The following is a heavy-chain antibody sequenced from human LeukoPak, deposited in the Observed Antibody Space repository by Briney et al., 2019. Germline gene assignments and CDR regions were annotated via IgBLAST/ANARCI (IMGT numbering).Heavy chain of an antibody. V-gene: IGHV4-39*07. J-gene: IGHJ6*03. CDR1: GGSISSSSYY. Sequence: SETLSLTCTVSGGSISSSSYYWGWIRQPPGKGLEWIGSIYYSGSTYYNPSLKSRVTISVDTSKSQFSLKLSSVTAADTAVYYCARVRYYYMDVWGKGTTVTVSS. CDR3: ARVRYYYMDV. CDR2: IYYSGST.